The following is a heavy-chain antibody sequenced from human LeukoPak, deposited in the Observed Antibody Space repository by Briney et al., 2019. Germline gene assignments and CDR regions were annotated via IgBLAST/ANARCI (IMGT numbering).Heavy chain of an antibody. CDR2: IIGSGGNT. CDR3: AKDSLPTSGCRGYFDY. J-gene: IGHJ4*02. CDR1: GFTFSTYA. Sequence: GGSLRLSCAASGFTFSTYAMTWVRQAPGKGPEWLSAIIGSGGNTYYANSVKGRFTISRDNSMNTLYLQMNSLRAEDTAIYYCAKDSLPTSGCRGYFDYWGQGTLVTVSS. D-gene: IGHD6-25*01. V-gene: IGHV3-23*01.